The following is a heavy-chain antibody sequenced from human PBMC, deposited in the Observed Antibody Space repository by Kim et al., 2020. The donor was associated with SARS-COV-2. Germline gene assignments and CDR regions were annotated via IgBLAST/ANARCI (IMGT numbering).Heavy chain of an antibody. Sequence: GGSLRLSCAASGFTFSNYDMHWVRQAPGKGLEWVALISYDGGNKYYADSVKGRFTISRDNSKNTLYLQMNSLRAEDTAVYYCAKKVGATIDYWGQGTLVTVSS. CDR2: ISYDGGNK. CDR1: GFTFSNYD. D-gene: IGHD1-26*01. V-gene: IGHV3-30*18. CDR3: AKKVGATIDY. J-gene: IGHJ4*02.